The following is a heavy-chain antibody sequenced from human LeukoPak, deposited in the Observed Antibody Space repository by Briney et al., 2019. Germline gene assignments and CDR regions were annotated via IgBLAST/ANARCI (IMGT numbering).Heavy chain of an antibody. CDR3: ARVRYDYGGKDFDY. CDR1: GYTFTGYY. Sequence: GASVKVSCKASGYTFTGYYMHWVRQAPGQGLEWMGWINPNSGGTNYAQKFQGRVTMTRDTSISTAYMELTRLRTDDTAVYYCARVRYDYGGKDFDYWGQGSLVTVSS. CDR2: INPNSGGT. V-gene: IGHV1-2*02. J-gene: IGHJ4*02. D-gene: IGHD4-23*01.